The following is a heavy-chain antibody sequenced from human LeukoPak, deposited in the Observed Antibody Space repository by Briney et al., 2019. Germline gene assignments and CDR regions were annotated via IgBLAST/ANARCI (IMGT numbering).Heavy chain of an antibody. V-gene: IGHV4-34*01. Sequence: PSETLSLTCPVYSGSFSGYYWSWIRQPPGKGLEWIGEINHSGSTNYNTSLKSRVTISVDTSKNQFSLKLSSVTAADTAVYYCARGGWRYFDYWGQGTLVTVSS. J-gene: IGHJ4*02. CDR1: SGSFSGYY. CDR3: ARGGWRYFDY. CDR2: INHSGST.